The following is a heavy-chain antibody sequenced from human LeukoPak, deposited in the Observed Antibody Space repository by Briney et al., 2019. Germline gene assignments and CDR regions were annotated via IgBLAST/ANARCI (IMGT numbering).Heavy chain of an antibody. Sequence: ETLSLTCTVSGGSISSYYWSWIRQPPGKGLEWIGYIYYSGSTNYNPSLKGRVTISVDTSKNQFSLKLSSVTAADTAVYYCARDNGGWFDSWGRGTLVTVSS. CDR1: GGSISSYY. J-gene: IGHJ5*01. D-gene: IGHD3-10*01. V-gene: IGHV4-59*01. CDR2: IYYSGST. CDR3: ARDNGGWFDS.